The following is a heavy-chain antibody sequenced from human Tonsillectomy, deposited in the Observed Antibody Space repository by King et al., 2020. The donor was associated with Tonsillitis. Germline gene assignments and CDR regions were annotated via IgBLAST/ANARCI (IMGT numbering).Heavy chain of an antibody. CDR1: GFTFNNYA. CDR3: AKEGYSGGWYSP. CDR2: ISGSGGNT. Sequence: VQLVESGGGLVQPGGSLRLSCAASGFTFNNYAMSWVRQAPGKGLEWVSAISGSGGNTYYADSVKGRFTISRDNSKNTLYLQMNSLRAEDTAVYYCAKEGYSGGWYSPWGQGTLVTVSS. V-gene: IGHV3-23*04. D-gene: IGHD6-19*01. J-gene: IGHJ5*02.